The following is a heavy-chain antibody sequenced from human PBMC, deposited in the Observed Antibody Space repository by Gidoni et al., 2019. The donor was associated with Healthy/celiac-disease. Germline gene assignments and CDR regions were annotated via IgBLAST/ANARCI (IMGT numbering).Heavy chain of an antibody. D-gene: IGHD6-6*01. CDR1: GGSISSYY. CDR2: IYYSGST. Sequence: QVQLQESGPGLVKPSETLSLTCTVSGGSISSYYWSWIRQPPGKGLEWIGYIYYSGSTNYNPSLKSRVTISVDTSKNQFSLKLSSVTAADTAVYYCARVVSSSVVWFDPWGQGTLVTVSS. J-gene: IGHJ5*02. CDR3: ARVVSSSVVWFDP. V-gene: IGHV4-59*01.